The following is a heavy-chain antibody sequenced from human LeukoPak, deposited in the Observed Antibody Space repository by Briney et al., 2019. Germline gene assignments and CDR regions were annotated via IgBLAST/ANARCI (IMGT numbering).Heavy chain of an antibody. D-gene: IGHD6-6*01. CDR3: ARLSGSSDFGYYMDV. V-gene: IGHV4-39*01. Sequence: SETLSLTCTVSGDSISSGTYYWGWIRQSPGKGLEWIGSMYYSGRTYYNSSLKSRVTTSVDTSKNQFSLKLSSVTAADTAVYYCARLSGSSDFGYYMDVWGTGTTVTVSS. J-gene: IGHJ6*03. CDR1: GDSISSGTYY. CDR2: MYYSGRT.